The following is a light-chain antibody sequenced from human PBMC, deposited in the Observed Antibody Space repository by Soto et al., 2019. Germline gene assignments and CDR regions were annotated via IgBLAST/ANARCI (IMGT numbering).Light chain of an antibody. Sequence: DIQMTQSPSSLSASVGDRVTITCRASQSISYYLNWYQQKPGKAPKLLIYSATSLQSGVPSRFSGSGSGTEFTLTISSLRPDDFATYYCQQYNNYPRTFGQGTKVDIK. CDR1: QSISYY. CDR3: QQYNNYPRT. CDR2: SAT. J-gene: IGKJ1*01. V-gene: IGKV1-39*01.